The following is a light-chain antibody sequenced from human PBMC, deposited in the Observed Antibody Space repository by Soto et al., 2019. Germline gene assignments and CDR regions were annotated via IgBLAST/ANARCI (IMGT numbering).Light chain of an antibody. CDR3: ATWDSSLSRV. CDR1: SSNIANNY. CDR2: END. V-gene: IGLV1-51*02. Sequence: QSVLTQPPSVSAAPGQKVTISCSGSSSNIANNYVSWYQQLPGTAPKLLIYENDKRPSGIPDRFSGSKSGTSATLGITGLQTGDEADYYCATWDSSLSRVFGGGTQLTVL. J-gene: IGLJ3*02.